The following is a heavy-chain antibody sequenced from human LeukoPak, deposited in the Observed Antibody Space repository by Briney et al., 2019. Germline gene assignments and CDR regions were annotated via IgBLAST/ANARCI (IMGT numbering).Heavy chain of an antibody. CDR3: ARPYVWGSYRYQDY. CDR1: GFTFSSYW. D-gene: IGHD3-16*02. CDR2: IKQDGSEK. J-gene: IGHJ4*02. V-gene: IGHV3-7*01. Sequence: PRGSLRLSCAASGFTFSSYWMSWVRQAPGKGLEWVANIKQDGSEKYYVDSVKGRFTISRDNAKNSLYLQMNSLRAEDTAVYYCARPYVWGSYRYQDYWGQGTLVTVSS.